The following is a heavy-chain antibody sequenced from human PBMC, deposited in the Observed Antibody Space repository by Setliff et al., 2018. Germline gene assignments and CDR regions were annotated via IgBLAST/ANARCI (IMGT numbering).Heavy chain of an antibody. CDR3: ARGDLVTRPTNNDAFDI. Sequence: GSLRLSCAASGFTFSSYEMNWVRQAPGKGLEWVSYISTSGGTIYYADSVKGRFTISRDNAKNSLFLQMISLRAEDTAVYYCARGDLVTRPTNNDAFDIWGQGTMVTVSS. J-gene: IGHJ3*02. CDR1: GFTFSSYE. CDR2: ISTSGGTI. D-gene: IGHD2-15*01. V-gene: IGHV3-48*03.